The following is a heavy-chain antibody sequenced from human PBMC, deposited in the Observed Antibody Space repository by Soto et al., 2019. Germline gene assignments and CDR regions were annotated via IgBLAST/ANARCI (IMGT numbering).Heavy chain of an antibody. V-gene: IGHV3-23*01. Sequence: EVQLLESGGGLVQPGGSLKLSCAASGFSFSSTSMSWVRQAPGKGLEWVSGISGTGYSTYYADSVKGRCTISRDNSRNTLYLQINSLRAGDTGTYYCAKSWGVRWTTYYFESWGQGTLVTVSS. D-gene: IGHD3-16*01. CDR1: GFSFSSTS. CDR3: AKSWGVRWTTYYFES. J-gene: IGHJ4*02. CDR2: ISGTGYST.